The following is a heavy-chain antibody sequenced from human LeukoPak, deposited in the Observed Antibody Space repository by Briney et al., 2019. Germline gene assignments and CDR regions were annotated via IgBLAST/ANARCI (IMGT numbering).Heavy chain of an antibody. V-gene: IGHV3-11*04. Sequence: YYADSVTGRFTVSRDNAKNSVYLQMNSLKEEDTAIYYCATKGTPSSCSPHDHWGQGTLVTVSS. J-gene: IGHJ4*02. D-gene: IGHD3-10*01. CDR3: ATKGTPSSCSPHDH.